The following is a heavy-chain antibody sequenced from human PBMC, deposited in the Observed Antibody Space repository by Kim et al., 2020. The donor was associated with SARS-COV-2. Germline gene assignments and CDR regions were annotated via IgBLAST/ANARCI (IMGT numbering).Heavy chain of an antibody. CDR3: ARGGYSSSWSIGEAFDF. V-gene: IGHV3-30*04. CDR2: ISDDANNK. D-gene: IGHD6-13*01. CDR1: GFTFSDFA. J-gene: IGHJ3*01. Sequence: GGSLRLSCAASGFTFSDFAFHWVRQGPGKGLEWVAVISDDANNKYDAESVKGRFTISRDNSKNTLYLQMNSLRAEDTAVYYCARGGYSSSWSIGEAFDFWGQGTMVTVSS.